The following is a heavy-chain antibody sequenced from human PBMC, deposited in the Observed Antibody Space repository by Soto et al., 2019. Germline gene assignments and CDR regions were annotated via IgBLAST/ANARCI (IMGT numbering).Heavy chain of an antibody. CDR3: ARGRYSSSSNWFDP. D-gene: IGHD6-6*01. CDR1: GGSLSSGGYY. CDR2: IYYSGST. J-gene: IGHJ5*02. Sequence: QVQLQESGPGLVKPSQTLSLTCTVSGGSLSSGGYYWSWIRQHPGKGLEWIGYIYYSGSTYYNPSLKSRVTISVDTAKNQFSLKLSSVTAADTAVYYCARGRYSSSSNWFDPWGQGTLVTVSS. V-gene: IGHV4-31*03.